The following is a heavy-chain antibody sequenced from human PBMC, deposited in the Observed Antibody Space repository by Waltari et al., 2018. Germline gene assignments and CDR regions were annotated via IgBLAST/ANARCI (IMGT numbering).Heavy chain of an antibody. Sequence: QVQLQESGPGLVKPSATLSLTCTVSGGPISSSSWSWIRQPPGKGLEWIGYIYYSGSTNYNPSLKSRVTISVDTSKNQFSLKLSSVTAADTVVYYCARDRIAAAGQHYYYYYGMDVWGQGTTVTVSS. CDR1: GGPISSSS. CDR2: IYYSGST. CDR3: ARDRIAAAGQHYYYYYGMDV. J-gene: IGHJ6*02. V-gene: IGHV4-59*01. D-gene: IGHD6-13*01.